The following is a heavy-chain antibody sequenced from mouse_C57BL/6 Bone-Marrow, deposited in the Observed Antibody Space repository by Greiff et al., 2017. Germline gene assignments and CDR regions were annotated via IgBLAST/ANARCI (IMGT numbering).Heavy chain of an antibody. D-gene: IGHD1-1*01. V-gene: IGHV1-15*01. CDR3: TRRPFYGSSPAWFAY. CDR1: GYTFTDYE. Sequence: VQLVESGAELVRPGASVTLSCKASGYTFTDYEMHWVKQTPVHGLEWIGAIDPETGGTAYNQKFKGKAILTADKSSSTAYMELRSLTSEDSAVYYCTRRPFYGSSPAWFAYWGQGTLVTVSA. CDR2: IDPETGGT. J-gene: IGHJ3*01.